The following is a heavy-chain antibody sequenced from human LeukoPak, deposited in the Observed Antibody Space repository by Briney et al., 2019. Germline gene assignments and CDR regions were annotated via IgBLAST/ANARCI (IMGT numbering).Heavy chain of an antibody. CDR1: GYSFTSFW. CDR3: ARWLGFCSSSSCYQPFDY. J-gene: IGHJ4*02. V-gene: IGHV5-51*01. D-gene: IGHD2-2*01. Sequence: GESLKISCKGSGYSFTSFWIGWVRQMPGEGLEWMGIIYPGDSETRYRPSFQGQVIISADKSINTAYLQWSSLKASDTAMYYCARWLGFCSSSSCYQPFDYWGQGTLVTVSS. CDR2: IYPGDSET.